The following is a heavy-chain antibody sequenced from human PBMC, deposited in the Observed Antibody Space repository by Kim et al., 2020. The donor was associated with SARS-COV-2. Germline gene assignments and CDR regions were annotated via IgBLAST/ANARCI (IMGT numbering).Heavy chain of an antibody. CDR3: ARAHYYDSSGVD. J-gene: IGHJ4*02. V-gene: IGHV4-31*02. D-gene: IGHD3-22*01. Sequence: YYNPSLKSRVTMSVDTSKNQFSLKLSAVTAADTAVYYCARAHYYDSSGVDWGQGTLVTVSS.